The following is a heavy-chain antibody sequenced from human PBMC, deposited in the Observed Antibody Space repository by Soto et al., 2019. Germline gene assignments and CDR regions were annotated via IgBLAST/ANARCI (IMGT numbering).Heavy chain of an antibody. V-gene: IGHV1-69*13. J-gene: IGHJ4*02. CDR1: GGTFSSYA. CDR2: IIPIFGTA. D-gene: IGHD3-22*01. CDR3: ARSKGYYDSSGYYYVGLFDY. Sequence: GASVQVSCKASGGTFSSYAISWVRQAPGQGLEWMGGIIPIFGTANYAQKFQGRVTITADESTSTAYMELNSLRAEDTAVYYCARSKGYYDSSGYYYVGLFDYWGQGTLVTVSS.